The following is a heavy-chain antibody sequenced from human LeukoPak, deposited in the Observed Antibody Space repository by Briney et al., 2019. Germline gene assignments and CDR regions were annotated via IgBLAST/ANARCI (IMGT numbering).Heavy chain of an antibody. V-gene: IGHV3-30*18. J-gene: IGHJ4*02. D-gene: IGHD5-18*01. Sequence: GGSLSLSCAASGFTFSNYGMHWVRQAPGKGLEWVAVISYDGSNKYYADSVKGRFTISRDNSKNTLCLQMNSLRAEDTAVYYCAKDLDTAMSNYFDYWGQGTLVTVSS. CDR1: GFTFSNYG. CDR2: ISYDGSNK. CDR3: AKDLDTAMSNYFDY.